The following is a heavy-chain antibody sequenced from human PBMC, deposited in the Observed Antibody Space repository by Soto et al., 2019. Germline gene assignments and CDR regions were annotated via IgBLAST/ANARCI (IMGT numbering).Heavy chain of an antibody. CDR3: ARGVGSSPPRY. D-gene: IGHD1-26*01. CDR1: GGSISVYY. CDR2: IYASGSP. V-gene: IGHV4-59*01. Sequence: QVQLQESGPGQVKPSETLSLTCTISGGSISVYYWSWVRQPPGHELEWIGYIYASGSPYYNPSLRSRVTISAATSKNQLSLKLTSPTAADTAVYYCARGVGSSPPRYWGRGTLVTVSS. J-gene: IGHJ4*02.